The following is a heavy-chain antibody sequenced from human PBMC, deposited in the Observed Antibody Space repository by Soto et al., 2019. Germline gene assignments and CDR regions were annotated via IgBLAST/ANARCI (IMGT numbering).Heavy chain of an antibody. D-gene: IGHD6-13*01. CDR1: GGSISSSSYY. V-gene: IGHV4-39*01. J-gene: IGHJ4*02. Sequence: QLQLQESGPGLVKPSETLSLTCTVSGGSISSSSYYWGWIRQPPGKGLEWIGSIYYSGFTFYNPSLKSRVTISVDTSKNQFSLKLSSVTAADTSVYYSARRGGVAAAIWAYWGQGTLVTVSS. CDR3: ARRGGVAAAIWAY. CDR2: IYYSGFT.